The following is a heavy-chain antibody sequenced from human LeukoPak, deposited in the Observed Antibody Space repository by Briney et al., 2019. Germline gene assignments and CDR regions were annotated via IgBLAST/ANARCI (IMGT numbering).Heavy chain of an antibody. J-gene: IGHJ6*03. Sequence: GGSLRLSCAASGFTFSSYTMNWVRQPPGKGLEWVSNIGTSSTTIYYADSVKGRFTISRDNAKNSLYLQMNSLRADVTAVYYCARFAAGGSYYYYMDVWGKGTTVTVSS. V-gene: IGHV3-48*01. CDR1: GFTFSSYT. CDR2: IGTSSTTI. CDR3: ARFAAGGSYYYYMDV. D-gene: IGHD6-25*01.